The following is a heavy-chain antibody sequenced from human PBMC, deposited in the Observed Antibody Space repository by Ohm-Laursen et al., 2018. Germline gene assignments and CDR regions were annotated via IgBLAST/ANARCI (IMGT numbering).Heavy chain of an antibody. CDR2: INQSGST. Sequence: SDTLSLTCTVSSGSISTNYWSWIRQPPGEGLEWIGEINQSGSTKYNPSLKRRVTLSADSSNSQFSLRLTSVTAADTATYYCARGSGFFKLDVWGQGTTVTVSS. D-gene: IGHD6-19*01. J-gene: IGHJ6*02. V-gene: IGHV4-34*01. CDR1: SGSISTNY. CDR3: ARGSGFFKLDV.